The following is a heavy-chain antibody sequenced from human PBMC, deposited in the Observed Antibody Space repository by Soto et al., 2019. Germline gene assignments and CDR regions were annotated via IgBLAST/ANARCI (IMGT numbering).Heavy chain of an antibody. J-gene: IGHJ4*02. CDR2: ITDTGGDA. V-gene: IGHV3-23*01. CDR1: GLTFGSRA. CDR3: ARESTDSYPWTQIFDF. D-gene: IGHD2-21*01. Sequence: GGSLRLSCAASGLTFGSRAMTWVRQAPGEGLQWVSTITDTGGDAKYADSVRGRFVISRDNSKKTLYLQMTSLTAEDSAMYYCARESTDSYPWTQIFDFWGRGTLVTVSS.